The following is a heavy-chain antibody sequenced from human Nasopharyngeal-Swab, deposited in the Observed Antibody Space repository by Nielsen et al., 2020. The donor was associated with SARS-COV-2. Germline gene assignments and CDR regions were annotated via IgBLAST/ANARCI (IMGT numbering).Heavy chain of an antibody. V-gene: IGHV1-18*01. CDR2: ISGYNGNT. D-gene: IGHD2-2*01. CDR1: GYTLTSYG. Sequence: ASVKVSCKASGYTLTSYGISWVRQAPGQGLEWMGWISGYNGNTNYAQKLQGRVTMTTDTSTSTAYMELRSLRSEDTAVYYCARDSTGGGYCSSTSCYGLFGNFYYYGMDVWGQGTTVTVSS. CDR3: ARDSTGGGYCSSTSCYGLFGNFYYYGMDV. J-gene: IGHJ6*02.